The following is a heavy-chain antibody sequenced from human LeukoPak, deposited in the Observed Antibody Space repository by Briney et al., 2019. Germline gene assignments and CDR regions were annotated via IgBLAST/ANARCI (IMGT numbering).Heavy chain of an antibody. CDR2: ISYDGSNY. Sequence: GGSLRLSCAASGFTFSSYGMHWVRQAPGKGLEWVAVISYDGSNYWYAGSVKGRFTVSRDNSKNTLYLQMSSLRAEDTAVFYCARETEAFDNWGQGTLVTVSS. CDR3: ARETEAFDN. CDR1: GFTFSSYG. V-gene: IGHV3-30*03. J-gene: IGHJ4*02.